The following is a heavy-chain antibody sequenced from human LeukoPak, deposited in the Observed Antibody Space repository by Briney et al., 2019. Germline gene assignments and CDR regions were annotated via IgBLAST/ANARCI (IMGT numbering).Heavy chain of an antibody. CDR2: ISYDGSYM. Sequence: GGSLRLSCVASGFTFSSYAMHWVRQAPGKGLEWVAVISYDGSYMSYADSVKGRFTISRDNSKNTLYVQMNSLRAEDTAVYYCARGQHWRVESHAFDIWGQGTMVTVSS. J-gene: IGHJ3*02. V-gene: IGHV3-30*04. D-gene: IGHD3-3*01. CDR3: ARGQHWRVESHAFDI. CDR1: GFTFSSYA.